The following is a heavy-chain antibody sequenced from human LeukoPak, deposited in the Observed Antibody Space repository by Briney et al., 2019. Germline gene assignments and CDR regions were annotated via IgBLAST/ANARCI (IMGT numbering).Heavy chain of an antibody. V-gene: IGHV1-8*01. D-gene: IGHD7-27*01. CDR2: MKSNNGHT. Sequence: PVASVNVSCKASGYTFTSFDFNWVRQATGQGLEWMGWMKSNNGHTGYAQKFQGRVTMTRDTSISTAYMELSSLTFEDTAVYYCARGPPNWGMVGYWGQGTLVTVSS. CDR3: ARGPPNWGMVGY. J-gene: IGHJ4*02. CDR1: GYTFTSFD.